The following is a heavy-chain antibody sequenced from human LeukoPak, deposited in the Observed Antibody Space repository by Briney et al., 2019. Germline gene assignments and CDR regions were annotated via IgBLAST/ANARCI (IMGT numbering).Heavy chain of an antibody. D-gene: IGHD6-19*01. CDR2: ISSSSSTI. Sequence: GGSLRLSCAASGFTFSSYSMNWVRQAPGKGLEWVSYISSSSSTIYYADSVKGRFTISRDNAKNSLYLQMNSLRAEDTAVYYCAKDQSAVAGFGFDYWGQGTLVTVSS. V-gene: IGHV3-48*01. J-gene: IGHJ4*02. CDR1: GFTFSSYS. CDR3: AKDQSAVAGFGFDY.